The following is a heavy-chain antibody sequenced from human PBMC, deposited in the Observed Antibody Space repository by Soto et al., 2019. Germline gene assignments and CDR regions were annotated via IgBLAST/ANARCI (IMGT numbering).Heavy chain of an antibody. CDR1: GYNLPGYY. Sequence: ASLKVSCKAFGYNLPGYYMHWVPQAPGQGLEWMARITTDSVGIKYAPNSQDSITMTTDTSGSTAYMEWRRLKSDDAAVYFCAGEVQQKAQETYYYFYGMDIWGQGTTVTVSS. D-gene: IGHD6-13*01. V-gene: IGHV1-2*06. CDR3: AGEVQQKAQETYYYFYGMDI. J-gene: IGHJ6*01. CDR2: ITTDSVGI.